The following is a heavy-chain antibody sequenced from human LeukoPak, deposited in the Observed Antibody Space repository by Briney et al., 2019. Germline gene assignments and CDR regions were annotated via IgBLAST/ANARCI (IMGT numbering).Heavy chain of an antibody. CDR1: GFTFGDYA. CDR2: IRSKAYGGTT. V-gene: IGHV3-49*04. D-gene: IGHD2-2*02. J-gene: IGHJ6*03. CDR3: TRTGNQLLYSYYYYYMDV. Sequence: GGSLRLSCTASGFTFGDYAMSWVRQAPGKGLEWVGFIRSKAYGGTTEYAASVKGRFTISRDDSKSIAYLQMNSLKTEDTAVYYCTRTGNQLLYSYYYYYMDVWGKGTTVTVSS.